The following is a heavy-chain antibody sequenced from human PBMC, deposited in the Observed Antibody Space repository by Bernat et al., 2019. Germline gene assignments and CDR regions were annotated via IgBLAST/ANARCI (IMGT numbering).Heavy chain of an antibody. CDR1: GFTFSSYE. CDR2: ISSSGSTI. J-gene: IGHJ4*02. V-gene: IGHV3-48*03. CDR3: ARDWRCGGDCSPGIDY. D-gene: IGHD2-21*02. Sequence: EVQLVESGGGLVQPGGSLRLSCAASGFTFSSYEMNWVRQAPGKGLEWVSYISSSGSTIYYADAVKGRFTISRDNAKTSLYLQMNSLRAEDTAVYYCARDWRCGGDCSPGIDYWGQGTLVTVSS.